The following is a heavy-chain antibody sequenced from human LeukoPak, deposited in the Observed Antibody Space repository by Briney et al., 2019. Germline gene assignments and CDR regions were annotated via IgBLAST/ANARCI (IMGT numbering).Heavy chain of an antibody. CDR3: AREHCAGGYCYFLDY. D-gene: IGHD2/OR15-2a*01. Sequence: PSETLSLTCSVSGYPISSGYFWGWIRQPPGKGLEWIATISHSGSTYFNPSLKSRVIVSIDASKNQFSLNLTSVTAADTAVYFCAREHCAGGYCYFLDYWGQGTLVTVSS. V-gene: IGHV4-38-2*02. CDR1: GYPISSGYF. J-gene: IGHJ4*02. CDR2: ISHSGST.